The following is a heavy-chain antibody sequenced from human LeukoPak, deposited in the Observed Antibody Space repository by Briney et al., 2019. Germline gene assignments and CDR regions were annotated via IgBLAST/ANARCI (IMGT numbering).Heavy chain of an antibody. CDR1: GGSISSYY. Sequence: NTSETLSLTCTVSGGSISSYYWSWIRQPPGKGLEWIGYIYYSGSTNYNPSLKSRVTISVDTSKNQFSLKLSSVTAADTAVYYCARLVITSGPKYWYFDLWGRGTLVTVSS. V-gene: IGHV4-59*01. CDR2: IYYSGST. J-gene: IGHJ2*01. D-gene: IGHD3-22*01. CDR3: ARLVITSGPKYWYFDL.